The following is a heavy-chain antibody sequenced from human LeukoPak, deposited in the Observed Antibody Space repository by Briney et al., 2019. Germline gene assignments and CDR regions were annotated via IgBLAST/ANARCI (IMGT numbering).Heavy chain of an antibody. V-gene: IGHV3-21*01. D-gene: IGHD5-24*01. CDR2: ISSSSSYI. CDR3: TRVNTRNGYNDY. CDR1: GFTFSSYS. Sequence: GGSLRLSCAASGFTFSSYSMNWVRQAPGKGLEWVSSISSSSSYIYYADSVKGRFTISRDNAKNSLYLQMNSLRAEDTAVYYCTRVNTRNGYNDYWGQGTLVTVSS. J-gene: IGHJ4*02.